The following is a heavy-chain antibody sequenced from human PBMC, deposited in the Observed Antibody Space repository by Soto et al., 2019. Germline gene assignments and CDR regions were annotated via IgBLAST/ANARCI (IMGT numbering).Heavy chain of an antibody. J-gene: IGHJ4*02. V-gene: IGHV2-5*01. D-gene: IGHD3-9*01. CDR3: AHRRRHLFTGHYYFVF. CDR2: ISWHGEK. CDR1: GFSLNTRGVG. Sequence: QITLKESGPTLVKPTQTLTLTCTFSGFSLNTRGVGVGWIRQPPGKALEWLALISWHGEKRYRPSLKTKLTVTKNTSETQVALTLSNMAPVDTATYYCAHRRRHLFTGHYYFVFWGQGTLLTVSS.